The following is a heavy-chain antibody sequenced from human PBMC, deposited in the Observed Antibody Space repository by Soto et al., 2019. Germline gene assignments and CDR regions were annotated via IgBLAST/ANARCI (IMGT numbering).Heavy chain of an antibody. J-gene: IGHJ4*02. CDR2: IVPTVDTS. D-gene: IGHD5-12*01. CDR1: GATFSSYA. V-gene: IGHV1-69*14. CDR3: VRVVAIPGYPDN. Sequence: QVQLVQSGAEVRQPASSVKVSCKTSGATFSSYAITWVRQAPGQGLEWMGGIVPTVDTSTYAQKFQGRVTITADRFTNTVYMERRSLRSDDTAVYYCVRVVAIPGYPDNWGQGTLVTVSS.